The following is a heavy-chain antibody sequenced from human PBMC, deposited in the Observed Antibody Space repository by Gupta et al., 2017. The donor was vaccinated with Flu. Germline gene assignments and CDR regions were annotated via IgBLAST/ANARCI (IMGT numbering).Heavy chain of an antibody. CDR2: INTGDGYT. CDR1: GYTFTSYG. J-gene: IGHJ4*02. D-gene: IGHD2-15*01. CDR3: TIHIPVHVGSGNY. V-gene: IGHV1-3*04. Sequence: GQLVQSGAEVKKPGASVRVSCEASGYTFTSYGMNWVRQAPGQRLEWMGWINTGDGYTRYSENFVGRVTITRDALAGTVYMELRSLRSEDTAVYYCTIHIPVHVGSGNYWGQGTLVSVSS.